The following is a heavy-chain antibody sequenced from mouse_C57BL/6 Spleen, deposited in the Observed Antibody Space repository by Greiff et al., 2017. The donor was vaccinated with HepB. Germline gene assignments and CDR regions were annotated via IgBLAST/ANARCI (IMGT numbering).Heavy chain of an antibody. D-gene: IGHD2-4*01. V-gene: IGHV1-39*01. Sequence: EVQLQESGPELVKPGASVKISCKASGYSFTDYNMNWVKQTNGKSLEWIGVINPNYGTTSYNQKFKGKATLTVDQSSSTAYMQLNSLTSEDSAVYYCAKGYYDYDEKTWFAYWGQGTLVTVSA. CDR3: AKGYYDYDEKTWFAY. CDR1: GYSFTDYN. CDR2: INPNYGTT. J-gene: IGHJ3*01.